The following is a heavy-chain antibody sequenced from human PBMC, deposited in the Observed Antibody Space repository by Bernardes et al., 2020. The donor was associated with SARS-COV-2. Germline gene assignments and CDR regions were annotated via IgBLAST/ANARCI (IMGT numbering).Heavy chain of an antibody. V-gene: IGHV3-30-3*01. CDR1: GFTFSSYA. D-gene: IGHD1-7*01. J-gene: IGHJ4*02. CDR3: ARGKLELRSGCYYFDY. Sequence: GGSLRLSCAASGFTFSSYAMHWVRQAPGKGLEWVAVISYDGSNKYYADSVKGRFTISRDNSKNTLYLQMNSLRAEDTAVYYCARGKLELRSGCYYFDYWGQGTLVTVSS. CDR2: ISYDGSNK.